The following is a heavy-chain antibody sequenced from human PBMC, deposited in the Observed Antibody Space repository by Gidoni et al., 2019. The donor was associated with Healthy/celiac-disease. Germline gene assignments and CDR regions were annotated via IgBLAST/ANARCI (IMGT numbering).Heavy chain of an antibody. D-gene: IGHD4-4*01. Sequence: EVQLVESGGGLVKPGGSLRLSCAASGFTFSSYSMNWVRQAPGKGLEWVSSISSSSSYIYYADSVKGRFTISRDNAKNSLYLQMNSLRAEDTAVYYCARDYGGRLATVPDPDAFDIWGQGTMVTVSS. V-gene: IGHV3-21*01. CDR3: ARDYGGRLATVPDPDAFDI. CDR1: GFTFSSYS. J-gene: IGHJ3*02. CDR2: ISSSSSYI.